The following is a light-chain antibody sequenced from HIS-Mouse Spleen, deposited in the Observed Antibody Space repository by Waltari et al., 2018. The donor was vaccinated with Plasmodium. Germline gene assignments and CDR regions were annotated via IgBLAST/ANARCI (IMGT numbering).Light chain of an antibody. V-gene: IGLV3-10*01. CDR3: YSTDSSGRV. J-gene: IGLJ3*02. CDR1: ALPQKY. Sequence: SYELTQPPSVSVSPGQTARITCSGDALPQKYPYWYQQKSGQAPVLVIYEDSKRPSGIPEGFSGSSSGTMATLTISGAQVEDEADYYCYSTDSSGRVFGGGTKLTVL. CDR2: EDS.